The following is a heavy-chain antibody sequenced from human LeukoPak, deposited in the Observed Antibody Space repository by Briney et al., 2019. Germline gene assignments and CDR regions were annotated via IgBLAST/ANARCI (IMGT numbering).Heavy chain of an antibody. J-gene: IGHJ5*02. Sequence: SETLSLTCAVSGGSFSGYYWTWIRQPPGKGLEWIGSISYRGKTSYNPTLTSRVSISVDTSSNQFSLKLTSVTAADTAVYYCAGQIGVVVPATLTSNWFDPWGQGTLVAVSS. CDR2: ISYRGKT. D-gene: IGHD2-2*01. CDR1: GGSFSGYY. CDR3: AGQIGVVVPATLTSNWFDP. V-gene: IGHV4-39*01.